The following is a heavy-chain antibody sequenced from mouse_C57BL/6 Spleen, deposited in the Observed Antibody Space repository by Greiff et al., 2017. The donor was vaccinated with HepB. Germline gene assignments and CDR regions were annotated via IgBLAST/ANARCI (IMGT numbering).Heavy chain of an antibody. CDR3: TRGGYYYGSSLFDY. J-gene: IGHJ2*01. V-gene: IGHV1-15*01. Sequence: VKLQESGAELVRPGASVTLSCKASGYTFTDYEMHWVKQTPVHGLEWIGAIDPETGGTAYNQKFKGKAILTADKSSSTAYMELRSLTSEDSAVYYCTRGGYYYGSSLFDYWGQGTTLTVSS. D-gene: IGHD1-1*01. CDR2: IDPETGGT. CDR1: GYTFTDYE.